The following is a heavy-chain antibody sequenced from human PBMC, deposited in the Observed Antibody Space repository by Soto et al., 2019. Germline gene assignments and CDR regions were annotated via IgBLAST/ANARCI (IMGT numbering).Heavy chain of an antibody. CDR2: IKQDGSEK. J-gene: IGHJ3*02. V-gene: IGHV3-7*01. CDR1: GFTFSSYW. Sequence: HPGGSLRLSCAVSGFTFSSYWMSWVRQAPGKGLEWVANIKQDGSEKYYVDSVKGRFTISRDNAKNSLYLQMNSLRAEDTAVYYCAREPIWCQGPMVTVAS. CDR3: AREPI.